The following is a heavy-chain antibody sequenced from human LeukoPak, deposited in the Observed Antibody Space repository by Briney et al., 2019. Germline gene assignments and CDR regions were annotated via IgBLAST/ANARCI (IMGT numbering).Heavy chain of an antibody. V-gene: IGHV4-34*01. CDR2: INHSGST. D-gene: IGHD3-22*01. CDR1: GGSLSGYY. J-gene: IGHJ4*02. CDR3: ARGRGLYYYDSSGYYYRY. Sequence: SETLSLTCAVYGGSLSGYYWSWIRQPPGKGLEWIGEINHSGSTNYNPSLKSRVTISVDTSKNQFSLKLSSVTAADTAVYYCARGRGLYYYDSSGYYYRYWGQGTLVTVSS.